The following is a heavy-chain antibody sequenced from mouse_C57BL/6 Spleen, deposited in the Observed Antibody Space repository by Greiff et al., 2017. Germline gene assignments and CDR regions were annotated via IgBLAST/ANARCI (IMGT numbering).Heavy chain of an antibody. CDR3: ARLFITTVVEDY. CDR1: GYTFTSYW. V-gene: IGHV1-55*01. CDR2: VYPGSGST. D-gene: IGHD1-1*01. Sequence: QVQLQQPGAELVKPGASVKMFCKASGYTFTSYWITWVKQRPGQGLEWIGDVYPGSGSTNYNEKFKSKATLTVDTSSSTAYMQLSSLTSEDSAVYYCARLFITTVVEDYWGQGTTLTVSS. J-gene: IGHJ2*01.